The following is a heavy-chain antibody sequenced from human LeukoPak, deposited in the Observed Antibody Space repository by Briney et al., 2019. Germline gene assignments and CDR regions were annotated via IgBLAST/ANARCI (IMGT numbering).Heavy chain of an antibody. Sequence: ASVKVSCKASGYTFTTHDINWVRQAPGQGLECMGWMNPDSGNTGYAQRFQGRVTMTGDSSRSTAYMELSSLTSEDTAVYYCARGYSAMVRAFDPWGQGTLVTVSS. CDR3: ARGYSAMVRAFDP. CDR1: GYTFTTHD. CDR2: MNPDSGNT. V-gene: IGHV1-8*01. J-gene: IGHJ5*02. D-gene: IGHD3-10*01.